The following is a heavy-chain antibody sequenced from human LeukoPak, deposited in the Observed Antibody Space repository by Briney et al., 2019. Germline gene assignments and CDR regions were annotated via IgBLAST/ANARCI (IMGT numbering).Heavy chain of an antibody. CDR3: ARVCGSATNYRLCGFDV. CDR1: GGSINKYF. J-gene: IGHJ3*01. V-gene: IGHV4-4*07. Sequence: SETLSLTCIVSGGSINKYFWNWIRQLAGKGLEWIGRIDSVGTSNYNPSLRGRVTMSVDTSKSHFSLGVTSMTAADTAMYYCARVCGSATNYRLCGFDVWGQGTVVTVSS. CDR2: IDSVGTS. D-gene: IGHD3-10*01.